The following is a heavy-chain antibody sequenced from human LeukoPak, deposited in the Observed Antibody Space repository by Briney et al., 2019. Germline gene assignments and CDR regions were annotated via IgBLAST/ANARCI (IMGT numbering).Heavy chain of an antibody. Sequence: GGSLRLPCAASGFTFSSYGMHWVRQAPGKGLEWVAVISYDGSNKYYADSVKGRFTISRDNSKNTLYLQMNSLRAEDTAVYYCAKDRITMVRGVITTHYYYYGMDVWGKGTTVTVSS. CDR3: AKDRITMVRGVITTHYYYYGMDV. D-gene: IGHD3-10*01. CDR1: GFTFSSYG. J-gene: IGHJ6*04. CDR2: ISYDGSNK. V-gene: IGHV3-30*18.